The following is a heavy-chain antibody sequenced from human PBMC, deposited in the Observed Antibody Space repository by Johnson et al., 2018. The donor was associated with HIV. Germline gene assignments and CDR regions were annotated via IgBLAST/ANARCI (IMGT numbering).Heavy chain of an antibody. D-gene: IGHD3-22*01. V-gene: IGHV3-30*02. CDR2: IRYDGSNK. CDR1: GFTFSSYG. J-gene: IGHJ3*02. Sequence: QVQLVESGAGVVQPGGSLRLSCAASGFTFSSYGMHWVRQAPGKRLEWVAFIRYDGSNKYYADSVKVRFTISRAHSKHPLDLQMNSLRAEDTAVYVCAKSAIATYYDSSGYRFTGQHDAFDIWGQGTMVTVSS. CDR3: AKSAIATYYDSSGYRFTGQHDAFDI.